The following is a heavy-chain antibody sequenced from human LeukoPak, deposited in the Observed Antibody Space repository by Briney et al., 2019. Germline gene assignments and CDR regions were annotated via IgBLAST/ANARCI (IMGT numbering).Heavy chain of an antibody. CDR3: ARDPYSGNYGDYYYYYMDV. J-gene: IGHJ6*03. D-gene: IGHD1-26*01. V-gene: IGHV3-21*01. CDR1: GFTFNTYN. Sequence: GGSLRLSCVASGFTFNTYNMNWVRQAPGKGLEWVSSITSSSSYIYYADSVKGRFTISRDNAKSSLYLQMNSLRDEDTAVYYCARDPYSGNYGDYYYYYMDVWGKGTTVTISS. CDR2: ITSSSSYI.